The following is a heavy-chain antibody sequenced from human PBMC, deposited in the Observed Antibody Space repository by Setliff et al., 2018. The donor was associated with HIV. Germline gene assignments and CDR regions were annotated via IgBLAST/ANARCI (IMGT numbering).Heavy chain of an antibody. CDR1: GYTFTGYY. D-gene: IGHD2-2*01. CDR2: INPNNGGT. J-gene: IGHJ4*02. Sequence: ASVKVSCKASGYTFTGYYMHWVRQAPGQGLEWMGWINPNNGGTNYAQKFQGRVTMTRDTSISTAYMELSRLRSDDTAVYYCARGEPSILVEPAAFFDYWGQGTLVTVSS. CDR3: ARGEPSILVEPAAFFDY. V-gene: IGHV1-2*02.